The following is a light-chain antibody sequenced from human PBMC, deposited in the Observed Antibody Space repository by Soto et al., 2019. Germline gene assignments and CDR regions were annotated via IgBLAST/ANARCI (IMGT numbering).Light chain of an antibody. J-gene: IGKJ1*01. V-gene: IGKV3-15*01. CDR1: QSVSSN. Sequence: EIVMTQSPATLSVSPGERATLSCRASQSVSSNLAWYQQKPGQAPRLLIYGASTRATGIPARFSGSGSGTDFTLTISSRQSEDFAVYYCQQYNNWPWTFGQGNKVEIK. CDR3: QQYNNWPWT. CDR2: GAS.